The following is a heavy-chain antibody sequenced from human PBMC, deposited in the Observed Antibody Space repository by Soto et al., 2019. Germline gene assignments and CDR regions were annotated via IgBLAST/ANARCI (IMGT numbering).Heavy chain of an antibody. CDR3: ARHSAHLGELSLWRGDALDI. CDR2: IYYSGST. D-gene: IGHD3-16*02. CDR1: GGSISSSSYY. Sequence: SETLSLTCTVSGGSISSSSYYWGWIRQPPGKGLEWIGSIYYSGSTYYNPSLKSRVTISVDTSKNQFSLKLSSVTAADTAVYYCARHSAHLGELSLWRGDALDIWCQGTMVT. V-gene: IGHV4-39*01. J-gene: IGHJ3*02.